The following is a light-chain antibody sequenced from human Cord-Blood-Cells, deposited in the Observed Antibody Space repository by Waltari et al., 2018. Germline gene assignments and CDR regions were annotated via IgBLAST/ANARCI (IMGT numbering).Light chain of an antibody. CDR2: YKSYSDK. CDR1: SGINVGTYR. V-gene: IGLV5-45*03. Sequence: QAVLTQPSSLSASPGASASLTCTLRSGINVGTYRIYWYQQKPGSPPQYLLRYKSYSDKQQGSGVPLRFSGSKDASANAGILLISGLQSEDEADYYCMIWHSSAVVFGGGTKLTVL. CDR3: MIWHSSAVV. J-gene: IGLJ2*01.